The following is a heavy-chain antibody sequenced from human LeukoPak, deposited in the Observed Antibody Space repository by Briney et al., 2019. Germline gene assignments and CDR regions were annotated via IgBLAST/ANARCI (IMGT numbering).Heavy chain of an antibody. J-gene: IGHJ4*02. V-gene: IGHV1-18*01. CDR3: ARELYSSGYYYHFDY. CDR2: ISAYNGNT. CDR1: GYTFTSYG. Sequence: ASVKVPCKASGYTFTSYGISWVRQAPGQGLEWMGWISAYNGNTNYAQKLQGRVTMTTDTSTSTAYMELRSLRSDDTAVYYCARELYSSGYYYHFDYWGQGTLVTVSS. D-gene: IGHD3-22*01.